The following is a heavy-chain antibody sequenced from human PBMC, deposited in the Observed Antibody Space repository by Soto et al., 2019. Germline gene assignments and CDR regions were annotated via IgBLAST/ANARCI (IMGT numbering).Heavy chain of an antibody. J-gene: IGHJ4*02. V-gene: IGHV3-7*03. Sequence: GGSLRLSCAASGFMFGSYWMTWVRHAPGKGLQWVANIKRDGSEKYYVDSVKGRFTISRDNADNLLFLDMNSLRVDDTATYYCARVRANDYEIDYWGQGALVTVSS. D-gene: IGHD4-17*01. CDR3: ARVRANDYEIDY. CDR1: GFMFGSYW. CDR2: IKRDGSEK.